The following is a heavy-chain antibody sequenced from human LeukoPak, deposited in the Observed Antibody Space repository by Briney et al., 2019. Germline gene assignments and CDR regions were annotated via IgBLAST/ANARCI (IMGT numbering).Heavy chain of an antibody. J-gene: IGHJ4*02. Sequence: GGSLRLSCAASGFTFSSYEMNWVRQAPGKGLEWVSAISGSGGSTYYADSVKGRFTISRDNSKNTLYLQMNSLRAEDTAVYYRTGLFYFDYWGQGTLVTVSS. CDR3: TGLFYFDY. CDR1: GFTFSSYE. D-gene: IGHD1-14*01. CDR2: ISGSGGST. V-gene: IGHV3-23*01.